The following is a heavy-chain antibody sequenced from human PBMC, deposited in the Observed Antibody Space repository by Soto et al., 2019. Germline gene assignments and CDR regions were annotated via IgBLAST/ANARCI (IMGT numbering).Heavy chain of an antibody. J-gene: IGHJ4*02. CDR3: AKDRYSGTYPTDFDY. D-gene: IGHD1-26*01. Sequence: GGSLRLSCAGSGFTFSSYGIHWARQAPGKGLEWVALISYDGGNEKYTESVKDRFTISRDDSHNVAYLQMSSLRTEDTAMYYCAKDRYSGTYPTDFDYWGQGSLVTVSS. CDR1: GFTFSSYG. V-gene: IGHV3-30*18. CDR2: ISYDGGNE.